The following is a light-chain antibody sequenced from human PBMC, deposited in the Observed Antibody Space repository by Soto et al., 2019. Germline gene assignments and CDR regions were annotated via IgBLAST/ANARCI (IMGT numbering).Light chain of an antibody. J-gene: IGLJ1*01. CDR1: SSDVGAYKF. Sequence: QSALTQPPSASGSPGQSVTISCTGTSSDVGAYKFVSWYQQNPGKAPKLIIYDVTKRPTGVSDRFSGSKSGNTASLTVSGLQAEDEADYYCSSYAGNSNYVFGSGTKVTVL. CDR3: SSYAGNSNYV. CDR2: DVT. V-gene: IGLV2-8*01.